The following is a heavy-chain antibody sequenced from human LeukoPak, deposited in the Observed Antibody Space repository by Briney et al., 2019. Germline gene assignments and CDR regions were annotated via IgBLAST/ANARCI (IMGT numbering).Heavy chain of an antibody. V-gene: IGHV3-64*02. D-gene: IGHD2-21*01. CDR3: ARAALEYCGGDCLDY. CDR2: ISSDGDNT. CDR1: GFTFSSYS. J-gene: IGHJ4*02. Sequence: GGSLRLSCSASGFTFSSYSMHWVRQAPGKGLEYVSVISSDGDNTYYADSVKGRFTISRDNSKNTLYLQMGSLRAEDMAVYYCARAALEYCGGDCLDYWGQGTLVTVPS.